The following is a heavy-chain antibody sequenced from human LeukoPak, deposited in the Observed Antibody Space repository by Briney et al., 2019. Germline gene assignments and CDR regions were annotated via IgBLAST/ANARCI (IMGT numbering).Heavy chain of an antibody. V-gene: IGHV3-23*01. CDR2: ISGSGGST. CDR1: GFTVSSNY. J-gene: IGHJ6*02. Sequence: GGSLRLSCAASGFTVSSNYMSWVRQAPGKGLEWVSAISGSGGSTYYADSVKGRFTISRDNAKNSLYLQMNSLRAEDTAVYYCARGIVVISYYYYGMDVWGQGTTVTVSS. CDR3: ARGIVVISYYYYGMDV. D-gene: IGHD3-22*01.